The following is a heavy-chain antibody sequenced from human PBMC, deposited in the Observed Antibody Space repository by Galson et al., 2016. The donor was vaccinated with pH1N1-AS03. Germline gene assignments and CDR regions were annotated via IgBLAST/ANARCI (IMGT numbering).Heavy chain of an antibody. V-gene: IGHV3-21*01. CDR1: GLIFRAYP. Sequence: SLRLSCAASGLIFRAYPMNWVRQAPGKGLEWVSFIGTSSTYIYYADSVKGRFTISRDNMKKSLYLQLNSLRAEDTGVYYCARDRGWNYGGLDLWGQGTLVTVSS. J-gene: IGHJ5*02. D-gene: IGHD1-7*01. CDR2: IGTSSTYI. CDR3: ARDRGWNYGGLDL.